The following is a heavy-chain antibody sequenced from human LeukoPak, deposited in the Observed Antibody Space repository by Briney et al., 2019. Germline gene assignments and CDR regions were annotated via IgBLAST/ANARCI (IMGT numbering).Heavy chain of an antibody. Sequence: KPSETLSLTCAVYGGSFSGYYWSWIRQPPGKGLEWIGEINHSGSTNYNPSLKSRVTISVDTSKNQFSLKLSSVTAADTAVYYCAIWGYSSSWTFDYWGQGTLVTVSS. CDR2: INHSGST. V-gene: IGHV4-34*01. J-gene: IGHJ4*02. CDR3: AIWGYSSSWTFDY. D-gene: IGHD6-13*01. CDR1: GGSFSGYY.